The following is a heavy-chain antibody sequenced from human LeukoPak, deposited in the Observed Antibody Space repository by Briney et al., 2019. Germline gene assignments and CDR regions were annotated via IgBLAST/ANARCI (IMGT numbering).Heavy chain of an antibody. CDR1: GFTFSSYA. D-gene: IGHD6-19*01. V-gene: IGHV3-23*01. Sequence: GGSLRLSCAASGFTFSSYAMSWVRQAPGKGLEWVSAISGSGGSTYYADSVKGRFTISRDNAKNSLYLQMNSLRAEDTAVYYCARDIYSSGWYPWDYWGQGTLVTVSS. CDR2: ISGSGGST. CDR3: ARDIYSSGWYPWDY. J-gene: IGHJ4*02.